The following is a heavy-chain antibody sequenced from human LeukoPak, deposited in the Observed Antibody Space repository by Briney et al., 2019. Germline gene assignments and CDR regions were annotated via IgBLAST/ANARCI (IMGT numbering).Heavy chain of an antibody. CDR2: ISGSGGST. CDR1: GFTFSSYA. V-gene: IGHV3-23*01. CDR3: AKDRSSGWSAEYFQH. Sequence: GGSLRLSCAASGFTFSSYAMSWVRQAPGKGLEWVSAISGSGGSTYYADSVKGRFTISRDNSKSTLYLQMNSLRAEDTAVYYCAKDRSSGWSAEYFQHWGQGTLVTVSS. J-gene: IGHJ1*01. D-gene: IGHD5-12*01.